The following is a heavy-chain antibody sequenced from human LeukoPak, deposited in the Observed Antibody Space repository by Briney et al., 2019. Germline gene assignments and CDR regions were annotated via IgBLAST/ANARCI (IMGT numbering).Heavy chain of an antibody. CDR2: VSYIGST. J-gene: IGHJ6*02. CDR3: ARVEVGAANRQWYGMDV. V-gene: IGHV4-59*01. Sequence: SETLSLTCTISGSSISSYYWSWLRQPPGKGLEWIGYVSYIGSTNYNPSLKSRVTISVDTSKSLFSLKLSSVTAADTAVYYCARVEVGAANRQWYGMDVWGQGTTVTVSS. CDR1: GSSISSYY. D-gene: IGHD6-19*01.